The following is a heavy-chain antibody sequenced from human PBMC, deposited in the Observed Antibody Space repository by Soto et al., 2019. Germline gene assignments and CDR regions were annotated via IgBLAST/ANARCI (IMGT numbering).Heavy chain of an antibody. D-gene: IGHD6-19*01. V-gene: IGHV3-23*01. Sequence: EVQQLESGGGLVQPGGSMRLSCAASGFTFSSYGRSWVRQAPGKGLEWVSAISGSGGSTYNADSVKGRFTISRDNSKNTLYLQMNSLRAEDTAVYYCAKNEGYSSGWYLDWGQGTLVTVSS. CDR2: ISGSGGST. CDR3: AKNEGYSSGWYLD. CDR1: GFTFSSYG. J-gene: IGHJ4*02.